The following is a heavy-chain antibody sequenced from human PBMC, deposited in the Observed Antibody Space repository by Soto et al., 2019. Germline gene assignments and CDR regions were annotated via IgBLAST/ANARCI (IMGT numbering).Heavy chain of an antibody. D-gene: IGHD6-13*01. CDR1: GFTSSSYS. CDR3: AKAAAGTVDYXFDY. Sequence: PGGSLRLSCAASGFTSSSYSMDWVRQAPGKGLEWVANIKQDGSEKYYVDSVKGRFTISRDNAKNSLYLQMNSLRAEDTAVYYCAKAAAGTVDYXFDYWGQGTLVTVSS. V-gene: IGHV3-7*02. J-gene: IGHJ4*02. CDR2: IKQDGSEK.